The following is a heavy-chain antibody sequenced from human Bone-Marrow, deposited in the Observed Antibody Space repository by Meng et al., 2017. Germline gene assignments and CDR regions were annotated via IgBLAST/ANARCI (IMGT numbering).Heavy chain of an antibody. D-gene: IGHD2-2*01. Sequence: SVKVSCKASGGTFSSYAISWVRQAPGQGLEWMGGIIPIFGTANYAQKFQGRVTITADKSTSTAYMELSSLRSEDTAVYYCARSDIVVVPAAMYDTYYYYGMDVWGQGTTVTVSS. V-gene: IGHV1-69*06. CDR3: ARSDIVVVPAAMYDTYYYYGMDV. CDR1: GGTFSSYA. CDR2: IIPIFGTA. J-gene: IGHJ6*02.